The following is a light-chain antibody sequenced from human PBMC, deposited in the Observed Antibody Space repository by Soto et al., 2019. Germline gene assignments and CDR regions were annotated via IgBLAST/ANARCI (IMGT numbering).Light chain of an antibody. J-gene: IGKJ1*01. Sequence: EIVLTQSPATLSLSPGERATLSCSASQSVSSYLAWYQQKPGQAPRLLIYDASNRATGIPARFSGSGSGTDFTLTISSLQPEDFATYFCQQLNSYPPWTFGQGTKVDIK. V-gene: IGKV3-11*01. CDR1: QSVSSY. CDR3: QQLNSYPPWT. CDR2: DAS.